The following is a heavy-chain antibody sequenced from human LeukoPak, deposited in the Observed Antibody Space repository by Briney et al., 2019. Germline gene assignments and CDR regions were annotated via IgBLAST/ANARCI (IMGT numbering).Heavy chain of an antibody. CDR3: ARDGYSSSWYSNIDY. Sequence: GGSLRLSCAASGFTFSSYSMNWVRQAPGKGLEWVAVISYDGSNKYYADSVKGRFTISRDNSKNTLYLQMNSLRAEDTAVYYCARDGYSSSWYSNIDYWGQGTLVTVSS. V-gene: IGHV3-30*03. CDR1: GFTFSSYS. J-gene: IGHJ4*02. CDR2: ISYDGSNK. D-gene: IGHD6-13*01.